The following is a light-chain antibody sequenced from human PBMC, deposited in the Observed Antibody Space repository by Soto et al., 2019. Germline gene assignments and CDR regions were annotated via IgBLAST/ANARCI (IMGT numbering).Light chain of an antibody. CDR3: QVWDNRSEHVV. Sequence: SYELTQPPSVSVAPGQTGTITCGGDNIGSKSVHWYQQKPGQAPFLVVFDDSDRPSGIPERFSGSNSGNTATLTISRVEAGDEADYYCQVWDNRSEHVVFGGGTKLTVL. J-gene: IGLJ2*01. CDR2: DDS. CDR1: NIGSKS. V-gene: IGLV3-21*02.